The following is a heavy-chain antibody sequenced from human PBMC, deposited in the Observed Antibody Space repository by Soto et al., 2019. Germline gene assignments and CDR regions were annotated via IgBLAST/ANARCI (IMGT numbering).Heavy chain of an antibody. J-gene: IGHJ4*02. V-gene: IGHV1-2*02. CDR2: INPNSGGT. CDR3: ARTSGRYYDSSGYLGY. D-gene: IGHD3-22*01. CDR1: GYTFTGYY. Sequence: ASVKVSFKASGYTFTGYYMHWVRQAPGQGLEWMGWINPNSGGTNYAQKFQGRVTMTRDTSISTAYMELSRLRSDDTAVYYCARTSGRYYDSSGYLGYWGQGTLVTVSS.